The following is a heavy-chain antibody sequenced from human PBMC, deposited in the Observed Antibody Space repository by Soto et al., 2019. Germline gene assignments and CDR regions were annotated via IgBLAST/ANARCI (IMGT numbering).Heavy chain of an antibody. CDR1: GLLFSDYD. Sequence: GVSLRLSCSASGLLFSDYDMRWVRQAPGKGLEWVSYISGTDPYMKYADAVRGRFTISRDNAKNSVYLQMNSLRDDDTAVYYCARGSSVRGMNVWGQGTTVTVSS. CDR3: ARGSSVRGMNV. V-gene: IGHV3-11*06. J-gene: IGHJ6*02. CDR2: ISGTDPYM. D-gene: IGHD6-13*01.